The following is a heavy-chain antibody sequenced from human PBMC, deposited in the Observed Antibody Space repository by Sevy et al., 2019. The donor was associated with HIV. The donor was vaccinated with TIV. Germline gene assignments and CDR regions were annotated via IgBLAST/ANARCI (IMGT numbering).Heavy chain of an antibody. CDR2: IDPSAGNA. CDR3: VRADPAQHFDS. J-gene: IGHJ4*02. Sequence: ASVKVSCKASGDTFTNNYMHWVRQAPGQGLAWMGIIDPSAGNASYAQKFQGRVTMTRDTSTSTLYMDLSSLRSEDTAVYYCVRADPAQHFDSWGQGTLVTVSS. V-gene: IGHV1-46*01. CDR1: GDTFTNNY.